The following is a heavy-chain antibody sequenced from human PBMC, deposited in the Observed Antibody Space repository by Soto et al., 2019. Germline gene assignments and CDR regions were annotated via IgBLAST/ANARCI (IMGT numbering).Heavy chain of an antibody. V-gene: IGHV4-4*02. CDR3: ARGRIAAAGRLDY. J-gene: IGHJ4*02. D-gene: IGHD6-13*01. CDR2: IYHSGST. CDR1: GGSISSSNW. Sequence: QVQLQESGPGLVKPSGTLSLTCAVSGGSISSSNWWSWVRQPPGKGLEWIGEIYHSGSTNYNPSLTSRVTISVDKSKNQFSLKLSSVTAADTAVYYCARGRIAAAGRLDYWGQGTLVTVSS.